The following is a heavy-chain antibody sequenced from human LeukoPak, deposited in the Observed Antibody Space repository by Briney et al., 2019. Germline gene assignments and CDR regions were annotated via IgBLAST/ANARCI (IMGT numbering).Heavy chain of an antibody. CDR1: RGSIRTADYY. CDR2: IYFSGTP. V-gene: IGHV4-39*01. J-gene: IGHJ5*01. CDR3: ARTSSWYAGAWFDY. Sequence: SETLSLTCTVSRGSIRTADYYWAWVRQPPGEGLEWLGSIYFSGTPYFNPSLKSRVAVSIDTSKNQFSLKVTSVNASDTAVYFCARTSSWYAGAWFDYWGQGTLVTVSS. D-gene: IGHD6-13*01.